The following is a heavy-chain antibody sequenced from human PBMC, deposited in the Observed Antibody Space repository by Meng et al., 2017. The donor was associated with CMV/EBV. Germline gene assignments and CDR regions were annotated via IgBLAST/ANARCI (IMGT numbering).Heavy chain of an antibody. V-gene: IGHV3-23*03. D-gene: IGHD3-22*01. CDR2: IYRGGVST. Sequence: GESLKISCAASGFTFSNFDMSWVRQAPGKGLEWVSFIYRGGVSTYYADSVRGRFTISRDNAKNSLYLQMNSLRAEDTAVNYCARQLPKSYYYDSSGYSYWGQGTLVTVSS. CDR3: ARQLPKSYYYDSSGYSY. J-gene: IGHJ4*02. CDR1: GFTFSNFD.